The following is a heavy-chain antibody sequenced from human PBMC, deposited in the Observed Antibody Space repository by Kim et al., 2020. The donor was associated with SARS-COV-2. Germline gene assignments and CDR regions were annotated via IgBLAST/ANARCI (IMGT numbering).Heavy chain of an antibody. Sequence: SETLSLTCTVSDGSISTYYLGWIRQPPGKGLECIGRINTSGRSAYNPSLKSRVTMSVDTSKNQFSLKVNSVTAADTAVYYCARDPGSGGHDWYFDLWGRGTLVTVSS. CDR3: ARDPGSGGHDWYFDL. CDR1: DGSISTYY. V-gene: IGHV4-4*07. CDR2: INTSGRS. J-gene: IGHJ2*01. D-gene: IGHD6-25*01.